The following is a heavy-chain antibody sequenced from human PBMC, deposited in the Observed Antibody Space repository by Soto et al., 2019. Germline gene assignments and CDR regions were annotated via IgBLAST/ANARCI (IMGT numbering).Heavy chain of an antibody. CDR3: ARYRFVFVGAARTFDY. CDR2: ISYDGSNK. J-gene: IGHJ4*02. V-gene: IGHV3-30-3*01. D-gene: IGHD6-6*01. Sequence: GGSLRLSCAASGFTFSSYAMHWVRQAPGKGLEWVAVISYDGSNKYYADSVKGRFTISRDNSKNTLYLQMNSLRAEDTAVYYCARYRFVFVGAARTFDYWGQGTMVTVSS. CDR1: GFTFSSYA.